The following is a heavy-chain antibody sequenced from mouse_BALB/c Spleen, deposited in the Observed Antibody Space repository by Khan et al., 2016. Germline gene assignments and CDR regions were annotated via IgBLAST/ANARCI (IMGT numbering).Heavy chain of an antibody. CDR2: ITSYNGAT. V-gene: IGHV1S34*01. D-gene: IGHD1-1*01. CDR1: GYSFTGYY. CDR3: ASPYGSSYVGFAY. J-gene: IGHJ3*01. Sequence: LVKPGASVKISCKASGYSFTGYYMHWVKQSHGKSLEWIGYITSYNGATSYNQKFKGKATFTVDTSSSTAYMQFNSLTSEDSAVYYCASPYGSSYVGFAYWGQGTLVTVSA.